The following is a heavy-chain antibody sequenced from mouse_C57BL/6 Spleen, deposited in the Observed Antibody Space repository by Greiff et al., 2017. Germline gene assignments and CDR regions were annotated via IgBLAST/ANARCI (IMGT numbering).Heavy chain of an antibody. CDR3: ATYYYSSSHYFDY. V-gene: IGHV1-15*01. CDR1: GYTFTDYE. D-gene: IGHD1-1*01. CDR2: IDPETGGT. Sequence: QVQLQQSGAELVRPGASVTLSCKASGYTFTDYEMHWVKQTPVHGLEWIGAIDPETGGTAYNQKFKGKAILTADKSSSTAYMELRSLTSEDSAVYYCATYYYSSSHYFDYWGQGTTLTVSS. J-gene: IGHJ2*01.